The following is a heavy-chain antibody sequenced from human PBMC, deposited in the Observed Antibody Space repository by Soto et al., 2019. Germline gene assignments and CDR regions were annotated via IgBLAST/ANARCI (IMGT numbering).Heavy chain of an antibody. J-gene: IGHJ6*02. Sequence: QVQLQESGPGLVRPSQTLSLTCTVSGDSISSGDYYWSWLRQPPGKGLEWIGYIYYSGSTYYNPSPKRRLTXXAXTXXNQVSPKLSSVTAADTAVYYCARDTVTTYGYGMDVWGQGTTVTVSS. CDR2: IYYSGST. CDR3: ARDTVTTYGYGMDV. CDR1: GDSISSGDYY. D-gene: IGHD4-17*01. V-gene: IGHV4-30-4*01.